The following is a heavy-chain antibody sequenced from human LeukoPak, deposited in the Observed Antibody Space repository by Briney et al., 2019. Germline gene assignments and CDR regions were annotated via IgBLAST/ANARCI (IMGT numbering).Heavy chain of an antibody. CDR2: ISYDGSDK. J-gene: IGHJ2*01. Sequence: GGSLRLSCSASGFTFSIYAMHLVRQAPGKGLEWVAVISYDGSDKYYADSVKGRFTISRDNSKNTLYLQMNSLRTEDTAVYYCARGWYFDLWGRGTLVTVSS. V-gene: IGHV3-30*04. CDR3: ARGWYFDL. CDR1: GFTFSIYA.